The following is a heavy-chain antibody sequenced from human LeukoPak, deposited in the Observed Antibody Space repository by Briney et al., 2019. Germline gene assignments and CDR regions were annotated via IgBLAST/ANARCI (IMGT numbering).Heavy chain of an antibody. Sequence: PGGSLRLSCAASGFTFSSYSMNWVRQAPGKGLEWVSYISSSSSTIYYADSVKGRFTISRDNAKNSLYLQMNSLRAEDTAVYYCARELEDFWSGRPPYAFDIWGQGTMVTVSS. J-gene: IGHJ3*02. D-gene: IGHD3-3*01. CDR1: GFTFSSYS. V-gene: IGHV3-48*04. CDR2: ISSSSSTI. CDR3: ARELEDFWSGRPPYAFDI.